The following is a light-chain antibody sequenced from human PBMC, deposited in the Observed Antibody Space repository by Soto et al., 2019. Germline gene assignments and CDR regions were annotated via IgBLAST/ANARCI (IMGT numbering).Light chain of an antibody. CDR3: QVWDSSSDHPRV. V-gene: IGLV3-21*04. CDR2: YDS. Sequence: SYDLTQPPSVSVAPGKTARITCGGTNIGSKSVHWYQQKPGQAPVLVIYYDSDRPSGIPERFSGSNSGNTATLTISRVEAGDEADYYCQVWDSSSDHPRVFGGGTKLTVL. CDR1: NIGSKS. J-gene: IGLJ2*01.